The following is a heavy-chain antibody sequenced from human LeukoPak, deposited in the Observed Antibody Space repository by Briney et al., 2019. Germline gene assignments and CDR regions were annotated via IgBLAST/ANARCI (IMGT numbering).Heavy chain of an antibody. V-gene: IGHV1-2*02. CDR2: INPNSGGT. J-gene: IGHJ4*02. Sequence: ASVKVSCKASGYTFTGYYMHWVRQAPGQGLEWMGWINPNSGGTNYAQNFQGRVTMTRDTSITTAYMGLSRLRSDDTAMYYCARGPVAGDVSFDYWDQGTLVTVSS. CDR1: GYTFTGYY. CDR3: ARGPVAGDVSFDY. D-gene: IGHD6-19*01.